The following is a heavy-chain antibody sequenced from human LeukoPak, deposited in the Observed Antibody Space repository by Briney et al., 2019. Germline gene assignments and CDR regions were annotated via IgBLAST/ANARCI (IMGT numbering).Heavy chain of an antibody. CDR3: ARAGSGTYYDHFEH. J-gene: IGHJ4*02. V-gene: IGHV1-18*01. D-gene: IGHD1-26*01. CDR1: GYTFTNYG. Sequence: AASVKVSCKASGYTFTNYGISWVRQAPGQGLEWMGWISAYNGNTKNAQKLQGRVIMTTDTSTSTAYMELRSLRSDDTAVYYCARAGSGTYYDHFEHWGQGTLVTVSS. CDR2: ISAYNGNT.